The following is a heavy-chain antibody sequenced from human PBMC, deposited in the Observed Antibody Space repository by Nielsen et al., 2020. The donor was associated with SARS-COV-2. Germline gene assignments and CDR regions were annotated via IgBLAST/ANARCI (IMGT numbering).Heavy chain of an antibody. CDR2: SNRSSGGT. CDR1: GYTFTDYY. CDR3: ARARATIFGLVMSYGMDV. Sequence: ASVKVSCKASGYTFTDYYIHWVRQAPGQGLLWMGPSNRSSGGTNYAQKSQGTVTMTSDASISTVYMELTSDDTAVYYCARARATIFGLVMSYGMDVWGQGTTVAVSS. D-gene: IGHD3/OR15-3a*01. J-gene: IGHJ6*02. V-gene: IGHV1-2*06.